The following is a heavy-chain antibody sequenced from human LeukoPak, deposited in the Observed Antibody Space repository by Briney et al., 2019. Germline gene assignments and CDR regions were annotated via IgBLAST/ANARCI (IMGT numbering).Heavy chain of an antibody. CDR1: GGSFSGYY. J-gene: IGHJ4*02. D-gene: IGHD6-6*01. Sequence: PSETLSLTCAVYGGSFSGYYWSWIRQPPGKGLEWIGEINRSGSTNYNPSLKSRLTISVDTSKNQFSLRLISATAADTAVYYCARGPGWTIAARPLDYWGQGALVTVSS. V-gene: IGHV4-34*01. CDR2: INRSGST. CDR3: ARGPGWTIAARPLDY.